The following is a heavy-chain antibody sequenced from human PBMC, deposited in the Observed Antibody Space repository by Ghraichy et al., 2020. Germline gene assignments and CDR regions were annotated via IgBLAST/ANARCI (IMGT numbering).Heavy chain of an antibody. V-gene: IGHV4-30-4*07. CDR3: ARESNCSGGSCYSGYNWFDP. Sequence: SETLSLTCAVSGGSISSGGYSWSWIRQPPGKGLEWIGYIYYSGSTYYNPSLKSRVTISVDTSKNQFSLKLSSVTAADTAVYYCARESNCSGGSCYSGYNWFDPWGQGTLVTVSS. D-gene: IGHD2-15*01. CDR1: GGSISSGGYS. CDR2: IYYSGST. J-gene: IGHJ5*02.